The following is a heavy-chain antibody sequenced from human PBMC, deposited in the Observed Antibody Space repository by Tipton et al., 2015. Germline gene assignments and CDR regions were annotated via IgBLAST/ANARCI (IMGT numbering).Heavy chain of an antibody. Sequence: TLSLTCPVSGGSVTSGSDYWSWIRQPPGKGLEFIGYIYYSENTNYNPSLKSRFTISVDTSKNQFSLRLSSVTAADTAGYYCARGVTLKVYFTSGSRSTSYVDYWGQGTLVTVSS. CDR3: ARGVTLKVYFTSGSRSTSYVDY. CDR1: GGSVTSGSDY. V-gene: IGHV4-61*01. D-gene: IGHD3-10*01. CDR2: IYYSENT. J-gene: IGHJ4*02.